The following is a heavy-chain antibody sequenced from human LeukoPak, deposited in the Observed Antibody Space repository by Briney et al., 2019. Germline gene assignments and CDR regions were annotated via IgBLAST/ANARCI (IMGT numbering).Heavy chain of an antibody. CDR1: GFTFSSYW. CDR2: ISSSSSYI. Sequence: GGSLRLSCAASGFTFSSYWMSWVRQAPGKGLEWVSSISSSSSYIYYADSVKGRFTISRDNAKNSLYLQMNSLRAEDTAVYYCASGGSGSFLDYWGQGTLVTVSS. CDR3: ASGGSGSFLDY. D-gene: IGHD3-10*01. J-gene: IGHJ4*02. V-gene: IGHV3-21*01.